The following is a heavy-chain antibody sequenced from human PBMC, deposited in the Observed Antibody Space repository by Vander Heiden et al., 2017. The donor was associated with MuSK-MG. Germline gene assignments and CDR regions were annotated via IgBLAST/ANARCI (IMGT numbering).Heavy chain of an antibody. Sequence: QVQLQESGPGLVKPSETLSLTCTVSGYSISSGYYWGWIRQPPGKGLEWIGSIYHSGSTYYNPSLKSRVTISVDTSKNQFSLKLSSVTAADTAVYYCARIRLGSGSYPDYWGQGTLVTVSS. J-gene: IGHJ4*02. D-gene: IGHD1-26*01. V-gene: IGHV4-38-2*02. CDR2: IYHSGST. CDR1: GYSISSGYY. CDR3: ARIRLGSGSYPDY.